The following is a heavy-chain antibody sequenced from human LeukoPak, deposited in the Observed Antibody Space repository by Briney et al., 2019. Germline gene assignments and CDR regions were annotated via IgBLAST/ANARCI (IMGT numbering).Heavy chain of an antibody. J-gene: IGHJ5*02. Sequence: ASVTVSCKASGGTFSSYAISWVRQAPGQGLEWMGGIIPIFGTANYAQKFQGRVTMTRDMSTSTDYMELSSLRSEDTAVYYCARDNSVGDIAWWFDPWGQGTLVTVSS. CDR3: ARDNSVGDIAWWFDP. CDR1: GGTFSSYA. D-gene: IGHD3-10*01. V-gene: IGHV1-69*05. CDR2: IIPIFGTA.